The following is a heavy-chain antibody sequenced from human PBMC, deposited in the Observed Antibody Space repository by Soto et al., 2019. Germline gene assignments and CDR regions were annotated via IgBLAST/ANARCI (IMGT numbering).Heavy chain of an antibody. D-gene: IGHD1-1*01. CDR3: ARVERGTATTVVDAFDI. CDR1: GGFVSSGNYY. Sequence: QEQLQQWGAGLLKPSETLSLTCAVYGGFVSSGNYYWSWIRQPPGKGLEWIGEMSHSGGTHFNPSRKSRVTISVDTTKKQFSLKMSSVAAADTTLYYCARVERGTATTVVDAFDIWGPGTMVTVSS. V-gene: IGHV4-34*01. J-gene: IGHJ3*02. CDR2: MSHSGGT.